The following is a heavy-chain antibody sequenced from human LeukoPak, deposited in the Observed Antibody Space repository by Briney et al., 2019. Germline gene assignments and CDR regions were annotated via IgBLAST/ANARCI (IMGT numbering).Heavy chain of an antibody. Sequence: PGGSLRLSCAASGFTFSSYAMSWVRQAPGKGLEWVSAITNSGGDTFHADSVKGRFTISRDNSQSTLFLQMNSLRAEDTATYYCAKGSSSSRPYHFDHWGQGTLVTVSS. V-gene: IGHV3-23*01. D-gene: IGHD6-6*01. CDR1: GFTFSSYA. CDR2: ITNSGGDT. J-gene: IGHJ4*02. CDR3: AKGSSSSRPYHFDH.